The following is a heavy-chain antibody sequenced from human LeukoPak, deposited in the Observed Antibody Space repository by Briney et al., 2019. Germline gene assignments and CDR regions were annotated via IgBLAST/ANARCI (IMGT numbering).Heavy chain of an antibody. V-gene: IGHV3-33*01. D-gene: IGHD3-10*01. CDR3: ARPDSRSGAFDL. CDR1: GFTFSTYG. CDR2: IWYDGSEE. J-gene: IGHJ3*01. Sequence: QPGRSLRLSCAASGFTFSTYGMHWVRQVPGKGLEWVAVIWYDGSEEYYADSVKGRFAISRDNSKNTLYLQMNSLRLEDTAVFYCARPDSRSGAFDLWGQGTMVTVSS.